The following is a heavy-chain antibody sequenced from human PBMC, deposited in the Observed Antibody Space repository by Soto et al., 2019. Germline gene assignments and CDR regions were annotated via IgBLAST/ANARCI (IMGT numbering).Heavy chain of an antibody. D-gene: IGHD1-26*01. CDR3: ARRSIVGATTNYDY. CDR1: GGSISSSSYY. Sequence: QLQLQESGPGLVKPSETLSLTCTVSGGSISSSSYYWGWIRQPPGKGLEWIGSIYYSGSTYYNTSLKSRVTISVDTSMSQYSLKLSSVTAADTAVYYCARRSIVGATTNYDYWGQGTLVTVSS. J-gene: IGHJ4*02. CDR2: IYYSGST. V-gene: IGHV4-39*01.